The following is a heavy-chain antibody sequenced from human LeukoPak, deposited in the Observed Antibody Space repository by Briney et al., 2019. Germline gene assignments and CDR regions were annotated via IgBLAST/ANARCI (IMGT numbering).Heavy chain of an antibody. J-gene: IGHJ3*02. CDR3: ARDRGDGYNGAFDI. CDR2: IYSGGST. Sequence: GGSLRLSCAASGFTVSSNYMNWVRQAPGKGLEWASVIYSGGSTYYADSVKGRFTISRDNSKNTLYLQMNSLRAEDTAVYYCARDRGDGYNGAFDIWGQGTMVTVSS. D-gene: IGHD5-24*01. V-gene: IGHV3-53*01. CDR1: GFTVSSNY.